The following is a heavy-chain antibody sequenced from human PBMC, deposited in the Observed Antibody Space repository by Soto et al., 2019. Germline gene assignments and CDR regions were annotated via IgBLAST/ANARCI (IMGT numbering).Heavy chain of an antibody. J-gene: IGHJ5*02. Sequence: EVQLLESGGGLVQPGGSLRLSCAASGFTFSSYVMSWVRQAPGKGLEWVSAISGSGGSTHYADSVKGRFTISRDNSKNTLYLQMNSLRAEDTAIYYCAKGTWNDVLSWFDPWGQGTLVTVSS. D-gene: IGHD1-1*01. CDR2: ISGSGGST. V-gene: IGHV3-23*01. CDR3: AKGTWNDVLSWFDP. CDR1: GFTFSSYV.